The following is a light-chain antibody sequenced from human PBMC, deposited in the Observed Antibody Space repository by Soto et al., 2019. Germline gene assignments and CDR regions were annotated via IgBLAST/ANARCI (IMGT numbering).Light chain of an antibody. J-gene: IGKJ5*01. CDR3: QQRYNWPVT. CDR2: DAS. CDR1: QSVSSN. V-gene: IGKV3-11*01. Sequence: EIVMTQSPATLSVSPGERATLSCRASQSVSSNLAWYQQKPGQAPRLLIYDASTRAPGIPARFSGRGSGADFTLTISSLEPEDFSVYYCQQRYNWPVTFGQGTRLEIK.